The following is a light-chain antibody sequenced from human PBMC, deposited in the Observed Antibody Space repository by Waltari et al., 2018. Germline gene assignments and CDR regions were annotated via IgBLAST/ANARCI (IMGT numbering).Light chain of an antibody. Sequence: QTVVTQAASLAGSPGGKVTLTCALSCGPASSLSCAHWYRQTPGQPPRTLVYKGNSRSSGVPERFSGSILGNTAALTITGAQADDESHYFCFFYMGSGIWVSGGGTKLTVL. V-gene: IGLV8-61*01. CDR1: CGPASSLSC. J-gene: IGLJ3*02. CDR2: KGN. CDR3: FFYMGSGIWV.